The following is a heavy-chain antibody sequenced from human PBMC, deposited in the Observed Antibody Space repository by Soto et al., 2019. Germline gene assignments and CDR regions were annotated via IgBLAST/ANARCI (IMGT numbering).Heavy chain of an antibody. Sequence: HPGGSLRLSCAASGFTFSSYSMNWVRQAPGKGLEWVSYISSSSSTIYYADSVKGRFTISRDNAKNSLYLQMNRLRDEDTAVYYCARKLSSGYYYFDYWGQRTRVTVSS. CDR3: ARKLSSGYYYFDY. D-gene: IGHD3-22*01. CDR2: ISSSSSTI. J-gene: IGHJ4*02. V-gene: IGHV3-48*02. CDR1: GFTFSSYS.